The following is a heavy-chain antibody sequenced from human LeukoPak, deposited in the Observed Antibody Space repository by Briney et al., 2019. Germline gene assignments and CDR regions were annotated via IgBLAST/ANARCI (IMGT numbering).Heavy chain of an antibody. Sequence: PGGSLRLSCAASGFTFSSYEMNWVRQAPGKGLEWVSYISSSGSTIYYADSVKGRFTISRDNAKNSLYLQMNSLRAEDTAVYYCARAKRLHTGYSSGWYVDYWGQGTLVTVSS. CDR1: GFTFSSYE. J-gene: IGHJ4*02. CDR2: ISSSGSTI. D-gene: IGHD6-19*01. CDR3: ARAKRLHTGYSSGWYVDY. V-gene: IGHV3-48*03.